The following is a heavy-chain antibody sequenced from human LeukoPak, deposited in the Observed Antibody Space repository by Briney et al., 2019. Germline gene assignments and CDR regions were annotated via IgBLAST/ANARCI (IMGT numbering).Heavy chain of an antibody. CDR1: GFTFSSYE. CDR3: AREGSDAFDY. V-gene: IGHV3-48*03. Sequence: PGGSLRLSCAASGFTFSSYEMNWVRQAPGKGLDWVSYISSSGTIYYADSVKGRFTISRDNAKSSLYLQMNSLRAEDTAVYYCAREGSDAFDYWGQGILVTVSS. J-gene: IGHJ4*02. CDR2: ISSSGTI.